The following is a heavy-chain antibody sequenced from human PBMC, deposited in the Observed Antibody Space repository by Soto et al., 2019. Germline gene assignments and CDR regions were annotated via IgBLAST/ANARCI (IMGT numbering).Heavy chain of an antibody. CDR1: GFSLSTSGVC. CDR2: IDWDDDK. CDR3: ARTPKTIAVAGGWDSDY. Sequence: SGPTLVNPTQTLTLTCTFSGFSLSTSGVCVSCIRQPPGKALEWLALIDWDDDKYYSTSLTXRLTISKDTSKNQVVLTMTNMDPVDTATYYCARTPKTIAVAGGWDSDYGGQGTLVTLSS. D-gene: IGHD6-19*01. V-gene: IGHV2-70*01. J-gene: IGHJ4*02.